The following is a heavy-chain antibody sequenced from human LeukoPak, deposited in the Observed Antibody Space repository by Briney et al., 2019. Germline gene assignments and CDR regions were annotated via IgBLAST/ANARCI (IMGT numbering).Heavy chain of an antibody. J-gene: IGHJ6*02. V-gene: IGHV3-74*01. CDR3: ARVEEQLWLPYYYYGMNV. CDR2: INSDGSSS. Sequence: PGGSLRLSCAASGFTFSSYWMHWVRQAPGKGLVWVSRINSDGSSSSYADSVKGRFTISRDNAKNPLYLQMNSLRAEDTAVYYCARVEEQLWLPYYYYGMNVWGQGTTVTVSS. CDR1: GFTFSSYW. D-gene: IGHD5-18*01.